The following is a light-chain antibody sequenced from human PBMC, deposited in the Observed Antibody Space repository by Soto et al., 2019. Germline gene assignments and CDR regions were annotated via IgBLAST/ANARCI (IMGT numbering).Light chain of an antibody. J-gene: IGKJ5*01. V-gene: IGKV1-8*01. Sequence: AIRMTQSPSSFSASTGDRFTITCRASQGISSYLAWYQQKPGKAPKLXXYAASTLQSGVPSRFSGSGSGTDFTLTISCLQSEDFANYYCQQYYSYPRNTFGQGTRLEIK. CDR3: QQYYSYPRNT. CDR1: QGISSY. CDR2: AAS.